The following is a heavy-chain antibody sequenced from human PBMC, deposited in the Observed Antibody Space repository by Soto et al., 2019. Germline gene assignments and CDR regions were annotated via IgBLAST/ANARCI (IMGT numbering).Heavy chain of an antibody. CDR2: ISAAGDP. CDR1: GSTFRNYD. CDR3: ARTDRDFYGLDV. V-gene: IGHV3-13*05. Sequence: EVQLVESGGGLVQPGGSLRLSCEASGSTFRNYDMHWVRQGTGKDLEWVSGISAAGDPDYADSVEGRFTISRENAQNSFFLQMNSLRVGDTAVYYCARTDRDFYGLDVWGQGTTVIVSS. J-gene: IGHJ6*02.